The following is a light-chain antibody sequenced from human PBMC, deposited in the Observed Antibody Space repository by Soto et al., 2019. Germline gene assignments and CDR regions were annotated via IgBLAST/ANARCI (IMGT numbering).Light chain of an antibody. CDR3: AAWDDSLSGLVV. Sequence: QSVLTQPPSASGTPGQRVTISCSGSSSNIGSNYVYWYQQLPGMAPKLLIYSNNQRPSGVPDRFSGSKSGTSASLAISGLRSEDEADYYCAAWDDSLSGLVVFGGGTKVTVL. J-gene: IGLJ2*01. CDR2: SNN. CDR1: SSNIGSNY. V-gene: IGLV1-47*02.